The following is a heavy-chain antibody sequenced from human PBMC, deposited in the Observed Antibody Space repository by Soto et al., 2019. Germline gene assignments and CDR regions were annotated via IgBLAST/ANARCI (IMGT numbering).Heavy chain of an antibody. D-gene: IGHD1-1*01. CDR3: VTSEGEAGTAYRY. CDR1: GCSFTGHY. CDR2: MNPNTGGT. J-gene: IGHJ4*02. V-gene: IGHV1-2*02. Sequence: XSVRVCCKASGCSFTGHYIHWVRQAPGQGLEWMGWMNPNTGGTNYAQKFQGGVTMTSDTSISTAYMDLTRLTSDDTAVYYCVTSEGEAGTAYRYWGQGTQVTVPS.